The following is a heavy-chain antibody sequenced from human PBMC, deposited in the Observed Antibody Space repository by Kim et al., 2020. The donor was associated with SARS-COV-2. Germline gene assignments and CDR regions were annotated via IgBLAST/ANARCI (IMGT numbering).Heavy chain of an antibody. D-gene: IGHD3-10*01. V-gene: IGHV3-48*02. CDR1: GFTFSSYS. CDR2: ISSSGSTT. J-gene: IGHJ4*02. CDR3: ARGRMVRVEY. Sequence: GGSLRLSCAASGFTFSSYSMNWVRQAPGKGLEWVSNISSSGSTTYYADSVKGRFTISRDNAKNSLYLQMNSLRDEDTAMYYCARGRMVRVEYWGQGTLVTVSS.